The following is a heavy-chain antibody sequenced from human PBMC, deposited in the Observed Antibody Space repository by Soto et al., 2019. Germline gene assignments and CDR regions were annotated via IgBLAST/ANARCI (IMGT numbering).Heavy chain of an antibody. D-gene: IGHD3-16*01. CDR2: IYWVDDK. V-gene: IGHV2-5*02. Sequence: QITLKESGPTLVKPTQTLTLTCTYSGFSLRTTGVGVGWIRQPPGKALEWLGIIYWVDDKRYSPSLKSRLNLTSDISRSQVVLTMTNMGPVDTSTYFCAHTWGLPFDYWGPGNLVIVSS. CDR1: GFSLRTTGVG. CDR3: AHTWGLPFDY. J-gene: IGHJ4*02.